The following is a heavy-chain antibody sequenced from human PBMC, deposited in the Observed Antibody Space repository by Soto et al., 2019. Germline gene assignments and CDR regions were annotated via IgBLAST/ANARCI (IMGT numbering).Heavy chain of an antibody. Sequence: PSETLSLTCTVSGGSVSSSSYYWGWVRQPPGKGLEWIGSVYYSGSTYYNPSLESRVTISVDKSKNQFSLKLRSLTAADTAVYYCARLRYSSSLNPGGWFDPWGQGTLVTVSS. CDR2: VYYSGST. CDR3: ARLRYSSSLNPGGWFDP. CDR1: GGSVSSSSYY. D-gene: IGHD6-13*01. J-gene: IGHJ5*02. V-gene: IGHV4-39*01.